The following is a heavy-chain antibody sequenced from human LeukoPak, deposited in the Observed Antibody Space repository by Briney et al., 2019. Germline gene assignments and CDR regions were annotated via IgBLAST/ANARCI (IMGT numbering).Heavy chain of an antibody. CDR2: IKQDGSEK. J-gene: IGHJ4*02. CDR3: ARMITIFGVDPFFDY. D-gene: IGHD3-3*01. Sequence: GGSLRLSCAASGFTFSSYWMSWVRQAPGKGLEWVANIKQDGSEKYYVDSVRGRFTISRDNAKNSLYLQMNSLRAEDTAVYYCARMITIFGVDPFFDYWGQGTLVTVSS. CDR1: GFTFSSYW. V-gene: IGHV3-7*01.